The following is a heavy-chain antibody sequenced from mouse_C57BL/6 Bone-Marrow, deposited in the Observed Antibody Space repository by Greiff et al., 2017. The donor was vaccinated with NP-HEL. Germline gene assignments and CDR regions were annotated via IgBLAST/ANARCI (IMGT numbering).Heavy chain of an antibody. J-gene: IGHJ4*01. CDR1: GYTFTSYW. V-gene: IGHV1-50*01. D-gene: IGHD6-5*01. CDR3: AREAYGIGWAMDY. Sequence: QVQLQQPGAELVKPGASVKLSCEASGYTFTSYWMQWVKQRPGQGLEWIGEIDPSDSYTNYNQKFKGKATLTVDTSSSTAYMQLSSLTSEDSAVYYCAREAYGIGWAMDYWGQGTSVTVSS. CDR2: IDPSDSYT.